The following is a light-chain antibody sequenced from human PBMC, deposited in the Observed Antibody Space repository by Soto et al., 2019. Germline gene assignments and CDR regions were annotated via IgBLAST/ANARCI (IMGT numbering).Light chain of an antibody. CDR1: QGISSY. V-gene: IGKV1-9*01. CDR2: AAS. CDR3: QQLNSFPFT. J-gene: IGKJ3*01. Sequence: DIQLTQSPPFLSASVGDRVTISCRASQGISSYLAWYQQKPGKAPKLLIYAASTLQSGVPSRFSGSGSGTEFTLAISSLQPEDFATYYCQQLNSFPFTVGAGTKVDIK.